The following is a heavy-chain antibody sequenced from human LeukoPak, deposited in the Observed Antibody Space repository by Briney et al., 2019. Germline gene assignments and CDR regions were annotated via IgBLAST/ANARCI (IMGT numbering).Heavy chain of an antibody. V-gene: IGHV3-7*05. Sequence: GGSLRLSCAASGFTFSGFWVTWVRQAPGKGLEWVANIRQDGSDKNCVDSVKGRFTISRDNAKNSLYLQMNNLRVEDTAVYYCARDWHWGSDYWGQGTLVTVSS. D-gene: IGHD7-27*01. J-gene: IGHJ4*02. CDR3: ARDWHWGSDY. CDR1: GFTFSGFW. CDR2: IRQDGSDK.